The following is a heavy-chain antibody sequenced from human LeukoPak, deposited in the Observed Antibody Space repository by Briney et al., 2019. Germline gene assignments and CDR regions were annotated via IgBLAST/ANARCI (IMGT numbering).Heavy chain of an antibody. CDR2: IYPGDSDT. V-gene: IGHV5-51*01. CDR3: ARGMGLEPAAIFFDY. D-gene: IGHD2-2*01. J-gene: IGHJ4*02. CDR1: GYSFTSYW. Sequence: GEYLKISCKGSGYSFTSYWIGWVRQMPGKGLEWMGIIYPGDSDTRYSPSFQGQVTISADKSISTAYLQWSSLKASDTAMYYCARGMGLEPAAIFFDYWGQGTLVTVSS.